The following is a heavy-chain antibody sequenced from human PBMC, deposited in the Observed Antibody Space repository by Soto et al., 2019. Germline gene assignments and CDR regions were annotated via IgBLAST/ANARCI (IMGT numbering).Heavy chain of an antibody. Sequence: GGSLRLSCAASGFTFSSYAMSWVRQAPGKGLEWVSAISGSGGGTYYADSVKGRFTISRDNSKNTLYLQMNSLRAEDTAVYYCAKLTTIKQSGSYSYFDYWGQGTLVTVSS. CDR3: AKLTTIKQSGSYSYFDY. J-gene: IGHJ4*02. CDR2: ISGSGGGT. CDR1: GFTFSSYA. V-gene: IGHV3-23*01. D-gene: IGHD1-26*01.